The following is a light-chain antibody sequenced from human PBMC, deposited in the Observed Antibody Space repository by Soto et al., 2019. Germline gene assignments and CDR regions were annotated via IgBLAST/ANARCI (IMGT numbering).Light chain of an antibody. CDR3: LQYSFWPPLT. CDR1: QSVNSN. J-gene: IGKJ4*01. V-gene: IGKV3-15*01. CDR2: DAS. Sequence: EIVMTQSPATLSVSPGERATLSCRASQSVNSNLAWYRHKPGQAPRLLISDASTRATGVPARFSGSGSGTEFTLTISSLQSEDSGIYYCLQYSFWPPLTFGGGTKVEIK.